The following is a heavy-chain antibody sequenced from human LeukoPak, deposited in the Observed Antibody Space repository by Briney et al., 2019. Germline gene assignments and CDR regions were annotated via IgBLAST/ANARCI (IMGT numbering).Heavy chain of an antibody. CDR2: IHTDQTIQ. CDR1: GFTFSGFG. V-gene: IGHV3-30*02. D-gene: IGHD3-9*01. CDR3: AKEYDILTVYYAFDI. Sequence: PGGSLRLSCAASGFTFSGFGMHWVRQAPGKGLEWVAYIHTDQTIQYYADSVKGRFTISRDNSKNTLYLQMNSLRAEDTAVYYCAKEYDILTVYYAFDIWGQGTMVTVSS. J-gene: IGHJ3*02.